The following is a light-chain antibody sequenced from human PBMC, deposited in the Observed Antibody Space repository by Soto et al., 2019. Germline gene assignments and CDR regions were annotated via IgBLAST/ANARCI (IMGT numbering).Light chain of an antibody. J-gene: IGLJ2*01. CDR3: GTWDSSLSAGV. CDR2: DNN. Sequence: QSVLTQPPSVSAAPGQKVTISSSGSSSNIGNNYVSWYQQLPGTAPKLLIYDNNKRPSGIPDRFSGSKSGTSATLGITGLQTGDEAGYYCGTWDSSLSAGVFGGGTKLTVL. V-gene: IGLV1-51*01. CDR1: SSNIGNNY.